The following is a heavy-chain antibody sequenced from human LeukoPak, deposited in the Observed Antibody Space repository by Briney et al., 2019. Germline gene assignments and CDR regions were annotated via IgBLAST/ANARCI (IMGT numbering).Heavy chain of an antibody. D-gene: IGHD7-27*01. V-gene: IGHV1-46*01. CDR3: ARSGLTGLFDY. CDR1: GGTFSSYA. J-gene: IGHJ4*02. CDR2: INPSGGST. Sequence: ASVKVSCKASGGTFSSYAISWVRQAPGQGLEWMGRINPSGGSTSYAQKFQGRVTMTRDTSTSTVYMELSSLRSEDTAVYYCARSGLTGLFDYWGRGTLVTVSS.